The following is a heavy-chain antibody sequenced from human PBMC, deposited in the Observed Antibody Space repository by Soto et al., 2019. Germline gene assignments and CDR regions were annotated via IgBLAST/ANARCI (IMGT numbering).Heavy chain of an antibody. CDR3: AKLSCTSSTCYFPGWFDP. Sequence: SETLSLTCTVSGDSISGGASFWSWIRQPPGKGLEWIANVYYSGSSYYNPPLKSRLTISVDTTKNQFSLQLKSMTAADTAVYYCAKLSCTSSTCYFPGWFDPWGQGTLVTVSS. V-gene: IGHV4-31*03. J-gene: IGHJ5*02. CDR1: GDSISGGASF. CDR2: VYYSGSS. D-gene: IGHD2-2*01.